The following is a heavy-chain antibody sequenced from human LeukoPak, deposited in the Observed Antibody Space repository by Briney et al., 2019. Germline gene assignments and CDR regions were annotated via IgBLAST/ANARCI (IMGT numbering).Heavy chain of an antibody. J-gene: IGHJ3*02. CDR1: GFTVSSNS. CDR2: INWNGGST. CDR3: AREGTRHAFDI. V-gene: IGHV3-20*04. D-gene: IGHD1/OR15-1a*01. Sequence: GGSLRLSCAASGFTVSSNSMSWVRQAPGKGLEWVSGINWNGGSTGYADSVKDRFTISRDNAKNSLYLQMNSLRAEDTALYYCAREGTRHAFDIWGQGTMVTVSS.